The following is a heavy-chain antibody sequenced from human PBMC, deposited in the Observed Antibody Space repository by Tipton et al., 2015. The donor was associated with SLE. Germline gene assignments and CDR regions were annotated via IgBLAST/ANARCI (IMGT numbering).Heavy chain of an antibody. D-gene: IGHD3-3*01. CDR3: ARGTPFMEWERNWFDP. CDR1: GASITHYY. Sequence: TLSLTCTVSGASITHYYWSWIRQPPGKGLEWIGYIYDDGNTKYNPSLKSRVTISFDTSKNQFSLKLSSVTAADTAVYYCARGTPFMEWERNWFDPWGQGTLVTVSS. J-gene: IGHJ5*01. CDR2: IYDDGNT. V-gene: IGHV4-59*01.